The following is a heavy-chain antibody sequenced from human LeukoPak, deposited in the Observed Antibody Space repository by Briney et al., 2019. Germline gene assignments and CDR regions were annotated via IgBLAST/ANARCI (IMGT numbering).Heavy chain of an antibody. CDR2: INHSGST. CDR3: ARRIAMVRGVKYYYYMDV. Sequence: SETLSLTXAVYGGSFSGYYWSWICQPPGKGLEWIGEINHSGSTNYNPSLKSRVTISVDTSKNQFSLKLSSVTAADTAVYYCARRIAMVRGVKYYYYMDVWGKGTTVTVSS. CDR1: GGSFSGYY. V-gene: IGHV4-34*01. D-gene: IGHD3-10*01. J-gene: IGHJ6*03.